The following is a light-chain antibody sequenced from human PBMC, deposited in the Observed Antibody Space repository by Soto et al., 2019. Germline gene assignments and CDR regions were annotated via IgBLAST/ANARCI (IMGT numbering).Light chain of an antibody. CDR2: AAS. CDR1: QSVGSNF. J-gene: IGKJ1*01. Sequence: IVLTQSPGTLSLSPGERATLSCRASQSVGSNFLAWYQQKRGQAPRILIYAASNRASGIPDRCSGSGSGSDFTLTVSRLEPEDFAVYYCQQYGSPPWAFGQGTRVEI. V-gene: IGKV3-20*01. CDR3: QQYGSPPWA.